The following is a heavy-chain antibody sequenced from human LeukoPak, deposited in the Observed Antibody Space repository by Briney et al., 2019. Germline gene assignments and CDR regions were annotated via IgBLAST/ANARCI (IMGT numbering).Heavy chain of an antibody. CDR3: ARSMVRGVIPADLGY. J-gene: IGHJ4*02. V-gene: IGHV5-51*01. CDR1: GYSFTSYW. CDR2: IYPGDSDT. D-gene: IGHD3-10*01. Sequence: GESLKISCKGSGYSFTSYWIGWVRQMPGKGLEWMGIIYPGDSDTRYSPSFQGQVTISADKSISTAYLQWSSLKASDTAMYYCARSMVRGVIPADLGYWGQGTLVTVSS.